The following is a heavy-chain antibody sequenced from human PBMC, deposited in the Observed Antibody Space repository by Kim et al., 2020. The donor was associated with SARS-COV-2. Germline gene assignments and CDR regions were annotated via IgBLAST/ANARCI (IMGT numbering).Heavy chain of an antibody. J-gene: IGHJ4*02. CDR3: ARARQQLVRGLYYFDY. CDR2: IYHSGST. V-gene: IGHV4-38-2*02. Sequence: SETLSLTCTVSGYSISSGYYWGWIRQPPGKGLEWIGSIYHSGSTYYNPSLKSRVTISVDTSKNQFSLKLSSVTAADTAVYYCARARQQLVRGLYYFDYWGQGTLVTVSS. CDR1: GYSISSGYY. D-gene: IGHD6-13*01.